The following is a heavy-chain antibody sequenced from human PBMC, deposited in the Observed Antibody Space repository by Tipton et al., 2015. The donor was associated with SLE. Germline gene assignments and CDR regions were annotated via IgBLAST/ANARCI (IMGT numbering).Heavy chain of an antibody. CDR2: IYYSGST. CDR1: GGSISSYF. D-gene: IGHD7-27*01. J-gene: IGHJ3*02. Sequence: LRLSCTVSGGSISSYFWSWIRQPPGKGLEWIGYIYYSGSTNYNPSLKSRVTMSVDTSKKQFSLKLSSVTAADTAVYNCARGGGNWGFAFDIWGQGTMVTVSA. V-gene: IGHV4-59*12. CDR3: ARGGGNWGFAFDI.